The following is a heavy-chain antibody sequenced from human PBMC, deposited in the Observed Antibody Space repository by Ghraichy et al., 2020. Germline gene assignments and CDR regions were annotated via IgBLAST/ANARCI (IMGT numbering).Heavy chain of an antibody. CDR1: GYTLTSYG. CDR2: ISAYNGNT. D-gene: IGHD3-10*01. Sequence: ASVKVSCKASGYTLTSYGISWVRQAPGQGLEWMGWISAYNGNTNYAQKFQGRVTMTTDTSTSTAYMELRSLRSADTAVYYCARVFRGSYFEGLDYWGQGTLVTVSS. J-gene: IGHJ4*02. V-gene: IGHV1-18*04. CDR3: ARVFRGSYFEGLDY.